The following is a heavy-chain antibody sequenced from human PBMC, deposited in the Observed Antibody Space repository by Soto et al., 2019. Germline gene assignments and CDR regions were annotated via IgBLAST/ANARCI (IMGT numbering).Heavy chain of an antibody. CDR1: GYTFNSYG. CDR2: ISVYNGNT. J-gene: IGHJ4*02. CDR3: ARDGRNGGYFDY. Sequence: GASVKASCKASGYTFNSYGISWVRQAPGQGLEWMGWISVYNGNTNYAQKVQGRVTMTTDTSTSTAYMELRSLRSDDTAVYYCARDGRNGGYFDYWGQGTVVTVSS. D-gene: IGHD2-8*01. V-gene: IGHV1-18*01.